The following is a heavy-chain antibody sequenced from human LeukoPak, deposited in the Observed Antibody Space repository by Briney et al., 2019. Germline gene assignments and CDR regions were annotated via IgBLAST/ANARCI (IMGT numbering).Heavy chain of an antibody. CDR3: ARGLTMIKRARRHGMDV. J-gene: IGHJ6*02. Sequence: ASVKVSCKASGYTFTSYDINWVRQATGQGLEWMGWMNPNSGNTGYAQKFQGRVTMTRNTSISTAYMELSSLRSEDTAVYYCARGLTMIKRARRHGMDVWGQGTTVTVSS. V-gene: IGHV1-8*01. CDR2: MNPNSGNT. CDR1: GYTFTSYD. D-gene: IGHD3-22*01.